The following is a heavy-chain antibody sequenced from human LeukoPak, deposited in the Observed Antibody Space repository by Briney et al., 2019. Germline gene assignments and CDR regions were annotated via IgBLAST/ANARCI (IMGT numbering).Heavy chain of an antibody. CDR2: INPNSGGT. CDR3: ARDVAALRLVDY. Sequence: ASVKVSCKASGYTFTAYYMHWVRQAPGQGLEWMGWINPNSGGTNYAQNFQDRVTMTRDTSISTACMELSRLTSDDTAIYYCARDVAALRLVDYWGQGTLVTVSS. CDR1: GYTFTAYY. J-gene: IGHJ4*02. V-gene: IGHV1-2*02. D-gene: IGHD6-13*01.